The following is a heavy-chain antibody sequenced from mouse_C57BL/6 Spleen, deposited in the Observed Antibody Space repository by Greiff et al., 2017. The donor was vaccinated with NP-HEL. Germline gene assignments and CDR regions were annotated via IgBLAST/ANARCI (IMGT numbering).Heavy chain of an antibody. J-gene: IGHJ3*01. V-gene: IGHV1-7*01. Sequence: VQLQQSGAELAKPGASVKLSCKASGYTFTSYWMHWVNQRPGQGLEWIGYINPRSGSTKYNQKFKAKATLTADKSSSTAYMQLSSLTYEDSAVYYCAPYYYGSSPFAYWGQGTLVTVSA. CDR1: GYTFTSYW. CDR2: INPRSGST. CDR3: APYYYGSSPFAY. D-gene: IGHD1-1*01.